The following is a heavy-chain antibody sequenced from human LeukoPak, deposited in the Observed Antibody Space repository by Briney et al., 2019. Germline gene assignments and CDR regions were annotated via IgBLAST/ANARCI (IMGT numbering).Heavy chain of an antibody. D-gene: IGHD1-7*01. CDR2: INYSGRT. CDR1: GDSISSRSYY. V-gene: IGHV4-39*02. J-gene: IGHJ4*02. Sequence: SETLSLTCTVSGDSISSRSYYWGWIRQPPGKGLEWIGSINYSGRTDYSPSLKSRLTMSVDTSNNHFSLRLRSVTAADTAVYYCVRYTVGTMYQYWGQGTLVTVSS. CDR3: VRYTVGTMYQY.